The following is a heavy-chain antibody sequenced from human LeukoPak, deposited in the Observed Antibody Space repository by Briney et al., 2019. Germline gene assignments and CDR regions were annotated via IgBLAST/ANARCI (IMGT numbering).Heavy chain of an antibody. V-gene: IGHV4-59*01. CDR3: ARKDGDG. J-gene: IGHJ4*02. D-gene: IGHD5-24*01. CDR1: GGSIRSYY. Sequence: SETLSFTCTVSGGSIRSYYWSWIRQTPGKGLEWIGYIFYSGSTNYNPSLKSRVTISVDTSKNQFSLKLSSVTAADTAMYYCARKDGDGWGQGTLVTVSS. CDR2: IFYSGST.